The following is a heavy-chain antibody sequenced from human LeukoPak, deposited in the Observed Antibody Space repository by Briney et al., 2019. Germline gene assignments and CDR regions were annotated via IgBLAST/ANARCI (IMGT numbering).Heavy chain of an antibody. V-gene: IGHV3-66*01. Sequence: GGSLRLSCAASGFTVSSNYMSWVRQAPGKGLEWVSVIYSGGSTYYADSVKGRFTISRDNSKNTLYLQMNSLRAEDTAVYYFARERSSSSWGAFDIWGQGKMVTVSS. D-gene: IGHD6-13*01. CDR3: ARERSSSSWGAFDI. J-gene: IGHJ3*02. CDR2: IYSGGST. CDR1: GFTVSSNY.